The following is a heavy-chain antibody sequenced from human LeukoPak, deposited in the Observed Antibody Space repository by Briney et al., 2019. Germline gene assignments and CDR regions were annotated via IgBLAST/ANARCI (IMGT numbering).Heavy chain of an antibody. CDR2: IYTSGST. Sequence: SETLSLTCTVFGGSISSGSYYWSWIRQPAGKGLEWIGRIYTSGSTNYNPSLKSRVTISVDTSKNQFSLKLSSVTAADTAVYYCARERDYDYVWGSYQNFDYWGQGTLVTVSS. CDR1: GGSISSGSYY. V-gene: IGHV4-61*02. CDR3: ARERDYDYVWGSYQNFDY. J-gene: IGHJ4*02. D-gene: IGHD3-16*02.